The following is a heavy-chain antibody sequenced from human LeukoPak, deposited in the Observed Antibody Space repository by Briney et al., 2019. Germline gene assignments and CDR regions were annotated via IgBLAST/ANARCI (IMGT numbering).Heavy chain of an antibody. CDR1: AYSFTIYT. D-gene: IGHD6-13*01. Sequence: ASVKVSCKASAYSFTIYTIHWVRQAPGQRLEWMGWINAGNGNRRYSRNFQGRITITRDTSATTAYMELSSLRPEDTAVYYCARTTRSWYEDNDAFDIWGQGTTVTVSS. J-gene: IGHJ3*02. CDR3: ARTTRSWYEDNDAFDI. CDR2: INAGNGNR. V-gene: IGHV1-3*01.